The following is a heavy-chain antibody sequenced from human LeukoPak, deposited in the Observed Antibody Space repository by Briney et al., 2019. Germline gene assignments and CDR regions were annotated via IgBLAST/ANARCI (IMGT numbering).Heavy chain of an antibody. J-gene: IGHJ1*01. CDR2: INPSGGST. V-gene: IGHV1-46*01. Sequence: VASVKVSCKASGYTFTSYYIHWVRQAPGQGLEWMGIINPSGGSTTYAQKFQGRVTLTTDTPTTTAYMELRSLKFDDTAVYYCARDDRSVDTAMSFQRWGQGTLVTVSS. D-gene: IGHD5-18*01. CDR3: ARDDRSVDTAMSFQR. CDR1: GYTFTSYY.